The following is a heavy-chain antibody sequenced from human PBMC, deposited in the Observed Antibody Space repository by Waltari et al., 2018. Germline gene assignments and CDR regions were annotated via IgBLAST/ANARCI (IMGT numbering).Heavy chain of an antibody. D-gene: IGHD6-13*01. CDR1: GITVNNAW. V-gene: IGHV3-15*01. J-gene: IGHJ4*02. Sequence: LQLVGSGGGLVKPGGSLRLSCAASGITVNNAWMSWVRQAPGKGLELVGRIKSKSDGGRTDHAAPVKGRITISRDDSKNTLYLQMNSLKTEDTAVYYCTTDRGIASRPLFDYWGQGTLVTVSS. CDR2: IKSKSDGGRT. CDR3: TTDRGIASRPLFDY.